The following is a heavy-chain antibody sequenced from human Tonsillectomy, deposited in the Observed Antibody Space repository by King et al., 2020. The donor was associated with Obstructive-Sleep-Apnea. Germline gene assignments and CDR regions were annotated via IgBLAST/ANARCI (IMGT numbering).Heavy chain of an antibody. Sequence: VQLVESGGGVVQPGGSLRLSCAASGFTFSSYGMHWVRQAPGKGLDWVAFISYDGRNKYYADSVKGRFTISRDTSQNTLYLQMNSLRAEDTAVYYCAKGASGYGDFDYWGQGTLVTVSS. V-gene: IGHV3-30*18. CDR3: AKGASGYGDFDY. CDR2: ISYDGRNK. J-gene: IGHJ4*02. CDR1: GFTFSSYG. D-gene: IGHD5-12*01.